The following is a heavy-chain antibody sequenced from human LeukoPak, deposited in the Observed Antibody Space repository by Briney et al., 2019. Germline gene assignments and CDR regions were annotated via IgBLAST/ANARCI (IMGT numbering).Heavy chain of an antibody. V-gene: IGHV4-59*01. Sequence: SETLSLTCTVSGGSISSYYWSWIRQPPGKGLEWVVHIYYSGSPHYNPSLKSRVAISVDTPKDQFSLKLNSVTAADAAVYYCARGSIHYDSTGYYYWGQGTLVTVSS. J-gene: IGHJ4*02. CDR3: ARGSIHYDSTGYYY. CDR2: IYYSGSP. CDR1: GGSISSYY. D-gene: IGHD3-22*01.